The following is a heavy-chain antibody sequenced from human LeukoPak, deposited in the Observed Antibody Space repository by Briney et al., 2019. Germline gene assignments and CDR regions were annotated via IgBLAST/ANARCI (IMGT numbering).Heavy chain of an antibody. J-gene: IGHJ4*02. D-gene: IGHD6-19*01. V-gene: IGHV3-23*01. CDR2: ISGTGGNT. CDR3: AKGDRGSGWYIDYY. Sequence: PGGSLRLSCTASGFTFSTYAMSWVRQVPGKGLEWVSAISGTGGNTYYADSVKGRFTISRDNSKNTLYLQMNSLRAEDTAVYYCAKGDRGSGWYIDYYWGQGTLVTVSS. CDR1: GFTFSTYA.